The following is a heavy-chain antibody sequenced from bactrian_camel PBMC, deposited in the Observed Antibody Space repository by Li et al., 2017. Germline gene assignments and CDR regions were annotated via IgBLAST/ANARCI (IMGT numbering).Heavy chain of an antibody. D-gene: IGHD2*01. Sequence: HVQLVESGGGLVQPGGSLQLSCAASGLTFSIVIMSWVRQAPGTGLEWVASFYTDGGSTYYGDPVKGRFTISQDLARSTIYLRMMSLEPEDTAMYYCAADRTISGSDLCSGSYPYWGQGTQVTVS. CDR2: FYTDGGST. CDR1: GLTFSIVI. CDR3: AADRTISGSDLCSGSYPY. V-gene: IGHV3-2*01. J-gene: IGHJ4*01.